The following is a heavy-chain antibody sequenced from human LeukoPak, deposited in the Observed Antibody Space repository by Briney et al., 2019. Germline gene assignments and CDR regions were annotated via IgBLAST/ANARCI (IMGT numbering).Heavy chain of an antibody. CDR3: ARTKECELLGGFDY. Sequence: PGGSLRLSCAASGFTFSSYGMHWVRQAPGKGLEWVAVIWYDGSNKYYADSVKGRFTISRDNSKNTLYLQMNSLRAEDTAVYYCARTKECELLGGFDYWGQGTLVTVSS. J-gene: IGHJ4*02. CDR1: GFTFSSYG. CDR2: IWYDGSNK. V-gene: IGHV3-33*01. D-gene: IGHD1-26*01.